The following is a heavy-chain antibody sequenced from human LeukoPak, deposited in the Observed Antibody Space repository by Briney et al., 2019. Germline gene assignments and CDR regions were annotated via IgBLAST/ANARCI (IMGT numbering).Heavy chain of an antibody. V-gene: IGHV1-46*01. CDR1: GYTFTSYY. CDR3: ARGDSSGWYDDYYYCYGMDV. J-gene: IGHJ6*02. CDR2: INPSSGSR. Sequence: ASVKVSCKASGYTFTSYYMHSVRQAPGQRLEWMGIINPSSGSRSDAQKFQGRVTMTRDTSKSTVYMELSSLRSEDTAVYYCARGDSSGWYDDYYYCYGMDVWGQGTTVTVSS. D-gene: IGHD6-19*01.